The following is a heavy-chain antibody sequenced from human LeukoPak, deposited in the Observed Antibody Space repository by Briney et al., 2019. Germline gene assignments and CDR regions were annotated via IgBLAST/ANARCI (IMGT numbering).Heavy chain of an antibody. V-gene: IGHV4-30-2*06. CDR1: GVSISSGGYY. CDR2: TLHTGRT. J-gene: IGHJ4*02. CDR3: ARVLEGAASWEPFDF. Sequence: SETLFLTCTVSGVSISSGGYYWSWLRQSPGRGLEWIGYTLHTGRTYYNPPLKSRVSISVDGSKNQFSLKVTSVTAADTAVYYCARVLEGAASWEPFDFWGQGTLVTVSS. D-gene: IGHD1-14*01.